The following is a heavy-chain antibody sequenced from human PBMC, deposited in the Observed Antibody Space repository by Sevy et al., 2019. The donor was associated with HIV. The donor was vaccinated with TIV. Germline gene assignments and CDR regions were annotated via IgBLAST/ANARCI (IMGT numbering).Heavy chain of an antibody. CDR2: IWYDGSNK. V-gene: IGHV3-33*01. J-gene: IGHJ4*02. CDR1: GFTFSSYG. Sequence: GGSLRLSCAASGFTFSSYGMHWVRQAPGKGLEWVAVIWYDGSNKYYADSVKGRFTISRDKSKNTLYLQMNSLRAEDTAVYYCARDLSSVQGLYSYGLDYWGQGTLVTVSS. CDR3: ARDLSSVQGLYSYGLDY. D-gene: IGHD5-18*01.